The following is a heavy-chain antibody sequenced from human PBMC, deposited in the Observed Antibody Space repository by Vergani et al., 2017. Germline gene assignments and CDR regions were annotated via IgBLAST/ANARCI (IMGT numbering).Heavy chain of an antibody. Sequence: QVQLQQWGAGLLKPSETLSLTCAVYGGSFSGYYWSWIRQPPGKGLEWFGEINHSGSTNYNPSLKSRVTISVDTSKNQFSLKLSSVTAADTAVYYCARVTMVRGVYFDYWGQGTLVTVSS. CDR1: GGSFSGYY. V-gene: IGHV4-34*01. D-gene: IGHD3-10*01. J-gene: IGHJ4*02. CDR3: ARVTMVRGVYFDY. CDR2: INHSGST.